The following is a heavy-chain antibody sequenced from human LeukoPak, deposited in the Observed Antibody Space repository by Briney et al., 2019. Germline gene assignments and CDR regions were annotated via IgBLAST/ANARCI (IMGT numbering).Heavy chain of an antibody. D-gene: IGHD5-24*01. CDR1: GFTFSTYS. Sequence: GGSLRLSCSASGFTFSTYSMNWVRPAPGEGLEWVSSISSSSIYIYYADSLKGRFPISRDNAKNSLFLQMNSLRAEDTAVYYCARGRRDGYNLLDAFDIWGQGAGVTVSS. CDR3: ARGRRDGYNLLDAFDI. J-gene: IGHJ3*02. CDR2: ISSSSIYI. V-gene: IGHV3-21*01.